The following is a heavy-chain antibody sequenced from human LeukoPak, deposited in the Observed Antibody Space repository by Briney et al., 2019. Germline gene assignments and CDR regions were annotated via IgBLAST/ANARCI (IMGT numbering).Heavy chain of an antibody. J-gene: IGHJ4*02. D-gene: IGHD6-19*01. Sequence: ASVKVSCKASGYTFTSYGISWVRQAPGQGLEWMGWISAYNGNTNYAQKLQGRVTMTTDTSTSTAYMELRSLRSDDTAVYYCARDPSNTSGYYVYHDYWGQGALATVSS. CDR3: ARDPSNTSGYYVYHDY. V-gene: IGHV1-18*01. CDR1: GYTFTSYG. CDR2: ISAYNGNT.